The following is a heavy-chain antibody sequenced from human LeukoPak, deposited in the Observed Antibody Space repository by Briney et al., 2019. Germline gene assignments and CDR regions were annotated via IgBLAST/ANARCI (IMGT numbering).Heavy chain of an antibody. CDR2: MNPNSGNT. D-gene: IGHD1-26*01. Sequence: ASVKVSCKASGYTFTSYDINWVRQATGQGLEWMGWMNPNSGNTGYAQKFQGRVTMTRDTSISTAYMELSRLRSDDTAVYYCARDHPVGATRIEIDYWGQGTLVTVSS. J-gene: IGHJ4*02. CDR1: GYTFTSYD. CDR3: ARDHPVGATRIEIDY. V-gene: IGHV1-8*01.